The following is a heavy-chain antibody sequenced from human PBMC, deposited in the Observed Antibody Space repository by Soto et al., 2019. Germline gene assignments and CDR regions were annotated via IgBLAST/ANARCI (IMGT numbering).Heavy chain of an antibody. J-gene: IGHJ6*03. V-gene: IGHV1-3*01. CDR1: GYTFTSYA. D-gene: IGHD2-15*01. CDR2: INAGNGNT. CDR3: ARDRLGYCSGGSCYYYYYYMDV. Sequence: ASVKVSCKASGYTFTSYAMHWVRQAPGQRLEWMGWINAGNGNTKYSQKFQGRVTITRDTSASTAYMELSSLRSEDTAVYYCARDRLGYCSGGSCYYYYYYMDVWGKGTTVTVSS.